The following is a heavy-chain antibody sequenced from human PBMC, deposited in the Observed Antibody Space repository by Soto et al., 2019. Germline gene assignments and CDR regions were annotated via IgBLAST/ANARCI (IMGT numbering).Heavy chain of an antibody. V-gene: IGHV3-49*03. CDR1: GFTFGDYA. Sequence: GGSLRLSCTASGFTFGDYAMSWFRQAPGKGLEWVGFIRSKAYGGTTEYAASVKGRFTISRDDSKSIAYLQMNSLKTEDTAVYYCTRDGGYGDTPRLGPWGQGTMVAPSS. J-gene: IGHJ5*02. CDR3: TRDGGYGDTPRLGP. CDR2: IRSKAYGGTT. D-gene: IGHD4-17*01.